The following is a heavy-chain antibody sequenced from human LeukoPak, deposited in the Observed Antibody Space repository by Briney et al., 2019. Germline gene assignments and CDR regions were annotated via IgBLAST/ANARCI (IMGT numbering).Heavy chain of an antibody. V-gene: IGHV3-74*01. Sequence: GWSLRLSCAASGFTFSTYWMHRVRQAPGKGLVLVARIKGDGSSTIYADSVKGRFTISRDNSKNTLYLQTSSPRVEDTAVYYCARASTTVPNLLDHWGRGTLVTVSS. CDR1: GFTFSTYW. D-gene: IGHD4-17*01. CDR2: IKGDGSST. J-gene: IGHJ4*02. CDR3: ARASTTVPNLLDH.